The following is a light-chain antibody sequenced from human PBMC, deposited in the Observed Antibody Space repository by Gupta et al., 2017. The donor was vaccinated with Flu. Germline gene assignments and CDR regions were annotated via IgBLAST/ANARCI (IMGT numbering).Light chain of an antibody. CDR3: QQYNSRPQT. CDR2: DAS. J-gene: IGKJ2*01. V-gene: IGKV3-15*01. Sequence: DIVLTQSPDTLHLSPGERATLSCRASQNINSNLDWYQQRPGQAPKLLIYDASSRATGVPARFSGSGSGTEFTLTISSLQSVDFAAYYCQQYNSRPQTFGQGTKLDFK. CDR1: QNINSN.